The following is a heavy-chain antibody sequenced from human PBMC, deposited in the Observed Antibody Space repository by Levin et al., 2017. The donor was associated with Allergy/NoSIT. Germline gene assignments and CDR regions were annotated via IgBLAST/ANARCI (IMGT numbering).Heavy chain of an antibody. J-gene: IGHJ4*02. V-gene: IGHV3-21*01. CDR3: ARGSSSGYYYGVDY. Sequence: GGSLRLSCAASGFTFSSYSMNWVRQAPGKGLEWVSSISSSSSYIYYADSVKGRFTISRDNAKNSLYLQMNSLRAEDTAVYYCARGSSSGYYYGVDYWGQGTLVTVSS. D-gene: IGHD3-22*01. CDR1: GFTFSSYS. CDR2: ISSSSSYI.